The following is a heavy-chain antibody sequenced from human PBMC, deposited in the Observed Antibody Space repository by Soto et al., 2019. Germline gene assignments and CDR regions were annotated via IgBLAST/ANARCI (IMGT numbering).Heavy chain of an antibody. D-gene: IGHD1-26*01. Sequence: ASVKVSCKASGYTFTSYGISWVRRAPGEGLEWMGWISAYNGNTNYAQKLQGRVTMTTDTSTSTAYMELRSLRSDDTAVYYCARDAAVGLFDYWGQGTLVTVSS. CDR2: ISAYNGNT. CDR3: ARDAAVGLFDY. CDR1: GYTFTSYG. V-gene: IGHV1-18*01. J-gene: IGHJ4*02.